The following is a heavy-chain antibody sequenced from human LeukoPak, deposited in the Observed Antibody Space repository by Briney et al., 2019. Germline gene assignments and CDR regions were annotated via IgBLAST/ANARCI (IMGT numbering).Heavy chain of an antibody. J-gene: IGHJ5*02. Sequence: SETLSLTCSVSGASISRGVYFWNWIRQPAGKRLEWIGRIYSTGSTNYNPSLKSRVTISVDTSKNQYSLKLSSVTAADTAVYYCARGLAPYSGYAWSAWGQGTLVTVSS. CDR2: IYSTGST. CDR3: ARGLAPYSGYAWSA. V-gene: IGHV4-61*02. CDR1: GASISRGVYF. D-gene: IGHD5-12*01.